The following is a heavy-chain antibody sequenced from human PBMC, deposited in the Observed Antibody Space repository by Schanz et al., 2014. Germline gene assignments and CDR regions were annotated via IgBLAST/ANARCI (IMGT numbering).Heavy chain of an antibody. CDR2: IASGGSHT. D-gene: IGHD3-16*01. J-gene: IGHJ4*02. V-gene: IGHV3-23*01. CDR3: AKGRGSFGFFFDY. CDR1: GFTFSDYA. Sequence: EVQLLESGGGLVQPGGSLRLSCAASGFTFSDYAMSWVRQAPGKGLEWVSTIASGGSHTFYADSVTGRFTISGDNSKNTLYLQMNSLRAEDTAVYYCAKGRGSFGFFFDYWGQGTLVTVSS.